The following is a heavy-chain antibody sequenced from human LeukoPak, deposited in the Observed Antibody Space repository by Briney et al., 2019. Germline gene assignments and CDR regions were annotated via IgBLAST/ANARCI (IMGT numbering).Heavy chain of an antibody. CDR2: FSGSGGST. V-gene: IGHV3-23*01. D-gene: IGHD6-6*01. J-gene: IGHJ5*02. CDR1: GFTFSSYA. Sequence: GGSLRLSCAASGFTFSSYAMSWVRQAPGKGLECISGFSGSGGSTYYADSVKGRFTIPRDNSKNTLYLQMTSLRAEDTAVYYCAKEGAARKGNWFDPWGQGTLVTVSS. CDR3: AKEGAARKGNWFDP.